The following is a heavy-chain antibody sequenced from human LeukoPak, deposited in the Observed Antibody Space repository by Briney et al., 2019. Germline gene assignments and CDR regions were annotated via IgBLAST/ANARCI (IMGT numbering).Heavy chain of an antibody. J-gene: IGHJ5*02. CDR3: ARDSRGVLRYFDWLS. CDR2: IKQDGSEK. V-gene: IGHV3-7*01. D-gene: IGHD3-9*01. CDR1: GFTFSSYW. Sequence: GGSLRLSCAASGFTFSSYWMSWVRQAPGKGLEWVANIKQDGSEKYYVDSVKGRFTISRDNAKNSLYLQMNSLRAEDTAVYYCARDSRGVLRYFDWLSWGQGTLVTVSS.